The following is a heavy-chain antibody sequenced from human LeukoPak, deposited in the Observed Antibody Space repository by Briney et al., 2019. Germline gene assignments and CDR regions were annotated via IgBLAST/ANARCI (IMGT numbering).Heavy chain of an antibody. CDR3: TKDAQRGFDYSNSLQN. D-gene: IGHD4-11*01. CDR2: IWSDGSDK. CDR1: GFTFSHYG. J-gene: IGHJ1*01. V-gene: IGHV3-33*06. Sequence: GGSLRLSCAASGFTFSHYGMHWVRQTPGAGLEWVAVIWSDGSDKYYAKSVKGRFTISRDNSKNSLFLQMNSLRAEDTAVYYCTKDAQRGFDYSNSLQNWGQGILVTVSS.